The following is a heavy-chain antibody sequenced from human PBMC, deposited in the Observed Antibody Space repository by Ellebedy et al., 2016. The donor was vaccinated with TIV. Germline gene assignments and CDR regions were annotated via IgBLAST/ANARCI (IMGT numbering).Heavy chain of an antibody. V-gene: IGHV3-48*01. J-gene: IGHJ3*02. CDR2: ISGGRSDT. Sequence: GGSLRLSCATSGFIFSNYGMNWVRQAPGEGLEWVSHISGGRSDTYYADSVKGRFTISRDIAKNSLYLQMNSLRAEDTDVYYCATQGSAYFTIWGLGTMVTVSS. D-gene: IGHD2-21*01. CDR1: GFIFSNYG. CDR3: ATQGSAYFTI.